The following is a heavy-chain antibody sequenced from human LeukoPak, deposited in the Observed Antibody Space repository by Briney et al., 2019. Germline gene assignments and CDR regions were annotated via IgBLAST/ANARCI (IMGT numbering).Heavy chain of an antibody. V-gene: IGHV3-23*01. D-gene: IGHD3-10*01. CDR1: GFTFSSYG. J-gene: IGHJ6*03. Sequence: GGSLRLSCAASGFTFSSYGMSWVRQAPGKGLEWVSAISGSGGSTYYADSVKGRFTISRDNSKNTLYLQMNSLRAEDTAVYYCVRWYGGSGPENYYYYMDVWGKGTTVTISS. CDR2: ISGSGGST. CDR3: VRWYGGSGPENYYYYMDV.